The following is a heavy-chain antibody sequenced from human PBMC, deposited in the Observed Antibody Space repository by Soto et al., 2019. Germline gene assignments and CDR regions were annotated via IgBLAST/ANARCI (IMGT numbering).Heavy chain of an antibody. J-gene: IGHJ6*02. CDR1: GFTFNRYA. CDR3: AKSRGSENQYTYCVGMYV. D-gene: IGHD5-18*01. CDR2: ISDSGGST. Sequence: TGGSLRLSCAASGFTFNRYAMTWVRQAPGRGLEWVSTISDSGGSTWYADSVKGRFTISRSNARNTLFLQMNGLRAEDTALYYCAKSRGSENQYTYCVGMYVWGQGTTVTVSS. V-gene: IGHV3-23*01.